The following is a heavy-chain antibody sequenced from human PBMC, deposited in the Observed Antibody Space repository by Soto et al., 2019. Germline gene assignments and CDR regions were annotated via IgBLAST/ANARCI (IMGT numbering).Heavy chain of an antibody. Sequence: VLLVESGGGVVQPGGSLKLSCAASGFVCKDSSIHWFRQASGKGLEWVGRIRDRTYNYVTAYTALVKVRCPISRDDSNNTAYLQMTSLKTEDTAIYYCTRLIFAAQDYWGQGTLVTVSS. D-gene: IGHD3-9*01. J-gene: IGHJ4*02. V-gene: IGHV3-73*01. CDR2: IRDRTYNYVT. CDR1: GFVCKDSS. CDR3: TRLIFAAQDY.